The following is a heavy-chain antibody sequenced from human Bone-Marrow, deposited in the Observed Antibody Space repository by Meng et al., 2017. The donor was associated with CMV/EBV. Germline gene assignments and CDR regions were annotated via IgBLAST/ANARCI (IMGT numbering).Heavy chain of an antibody. CDR1: GGSISSYY. J-gene: IGHJ6*02. Sequence: GSLRLSCTVSGGSISSYYWGWIRQPPGKGLEWIGSIYYSGSTYYNPSLKSRVTISVDTSKNQFSLKLSSVTAADTAVYYCARIYYYGMDVWGQGTTVTVSS. CDR3: ARIYYYGMDV. CDR2: IYYSGST. V-gene: IGHV4-39*07.